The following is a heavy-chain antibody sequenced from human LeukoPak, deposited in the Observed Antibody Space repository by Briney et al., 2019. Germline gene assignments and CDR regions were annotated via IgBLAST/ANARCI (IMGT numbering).Heavy chain of an antibody. D-gene: IGHD6-6*01. CDR1: GFTLSSYA. J-gene: IGHJ4*02. CDR3: ARVSTNSIAAPNFPY. Sequence: PGWSLTLSCAASGFTLSSYAMSWVRQAPGKGLEWVSSISSSSSYIYYTDSVKRGFTISRDTANNSMNLQMNSMRAEDTAVYYFARVSTNSIAAPNFPYLGQGTLVTVSS. CDR2: ISSSSSYI. V-gene: IGHV3-21*01.